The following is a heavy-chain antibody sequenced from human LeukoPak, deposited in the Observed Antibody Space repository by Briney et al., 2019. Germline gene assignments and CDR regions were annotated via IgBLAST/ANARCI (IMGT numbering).Heavy chain of an antibody. CDR2: IKQDGSKE. D-gene: IGHD3-9*01. Sequence: GGSLRLSCAASGFTFSNYWMSWVRQAPGKGLEWVADIKQDGSKEYYVDSVKGRFTISRDNAKNSLNLQMNSLSVEDTAVYYCARGCCSVSGLYFEFWGQGSLVTVSS. V-gene: IGHV3-7*01. J-gene: IGHJ4*02. CDR3: ARGCCSVSGLYFEF. CDR1: GFTFSNYW.